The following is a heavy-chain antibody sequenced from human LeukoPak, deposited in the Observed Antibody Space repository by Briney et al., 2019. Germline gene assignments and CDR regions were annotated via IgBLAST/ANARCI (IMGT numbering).Heavy chain of an antibody. CDR3: ARGAYYYDSSGYEFDY. D-gene: IGHD3-22*01. CDR1: GGSISSGGYY. J-gene: IGHJ4*02. V-gene: IGHV4-31*03. Sequence: PSETLSLTCTVSGGSISSGGYYWSWIRQHPGKGLEWIGYIYYSGSTYYNPSLKSRVTISVDTSKNQSSLKLSSVTAADTAVYYCARGAYYYDSSGYEFDYWGQGTLVTVSS. CDR2: IYYSGST.